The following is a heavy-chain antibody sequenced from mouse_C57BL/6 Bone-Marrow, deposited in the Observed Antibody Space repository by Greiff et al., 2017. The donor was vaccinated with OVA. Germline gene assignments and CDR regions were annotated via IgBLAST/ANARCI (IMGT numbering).Heavy chain of an antibody. D-gene: IGHD1-1*01. CDR2: IDPEDGAP. CDR3: APDGSTCFDY. Sequence: VQLQQSGAELVKPGASVKLSCTASGFNIKDYYMHWVKQRTEQGLEWIGRIDPEDGAPKDAPKFPGKATITADPSSNTAYLPLSSLTSEDTAVYYGAPDGSTCFDYWGQGTTLTVSS. CDR1: GFNIKDYY. V-gene: IGHV14-2*01. J-gene: IGHJ2*01.